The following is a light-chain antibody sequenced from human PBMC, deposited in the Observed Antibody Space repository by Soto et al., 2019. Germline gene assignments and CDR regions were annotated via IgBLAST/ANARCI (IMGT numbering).Light chain of an antibody. CDR2: IND. J-gene: IGLJ1*01. CDR3: AAWDDSLNAL. V-gene: IGLV1-44*01. Sequence: QSALTQPPSASGPPGQRITLSCSGSSSNIGDNPVNWYQQRPGAAPKLLIYINDHRPSGVPDRFSGSKSGTSASLTISGLQPEDEADYYCAAWDDSLNALFGTGTKVTVL. CDR1: SSNIGDNP.